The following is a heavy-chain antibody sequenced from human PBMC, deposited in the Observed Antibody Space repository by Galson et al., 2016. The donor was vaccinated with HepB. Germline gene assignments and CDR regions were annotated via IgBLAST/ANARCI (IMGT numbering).Heavy chain of an antibody. D-gene: IGHD3-16*01. CDR3: AKDGWRSSVGYFYYYGLDV. CDR2: INWSGDTT. J-gene: IGHJ6*02. V-gene: IGHV3-20*04. CDR1: GFRFDYIG. Sequence: SLRLSCAASGFRFDYIGMGWLRQAPGKGLEWVSGINWSGDTTGYADSVKGRFTISRDNAKNSLFLQMNSLRAEDTAFYYCAKDGWRSSVGYFYYYGLDVWGHGTTVTVSS.